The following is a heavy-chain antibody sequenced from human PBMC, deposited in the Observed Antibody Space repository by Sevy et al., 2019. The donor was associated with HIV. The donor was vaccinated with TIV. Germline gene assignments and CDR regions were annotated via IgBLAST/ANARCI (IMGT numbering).Heavy chain of an antibody. D-gene: IGHD2-15*01. J-gene: IGHJ4*02. V-gene: IGHV3-7*01. CDR3: AIGGWHSGY. CDR2: IKPAGSQK. CDR1: GFTFSDDW. Sequence: GGSLRLSCAASGFTFSDDWVSWVRQAPGKGLEWVANIKPAGSQKYYVDSVKGRFTISRDNAKNSLYLQMNSVRAEDTAVCYCAIGGWHSGYWGQGTLVTVSS.